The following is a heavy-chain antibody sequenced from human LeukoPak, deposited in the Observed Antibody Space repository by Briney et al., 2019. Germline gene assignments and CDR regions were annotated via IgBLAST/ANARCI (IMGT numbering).Heavy chain of an antibody. J-gene: IGHJ4*02. CDR3: ARDYTAMATPFFDY. Sequence: SETLSLTCAVYGGSFSGYYWSWIRQPPGKGLEWMGEINHSGSTNYNPSLKSRVTISVDTSKNQFSLKLSSVTAADTAVYYCARDYTAMATPFFDYWGQGTLVTVSS. D-gene: IGHD5-18*01. CDR1: GGSFSGYY. CDR2: INHSGST. V-gene: IGHV4-34*01.